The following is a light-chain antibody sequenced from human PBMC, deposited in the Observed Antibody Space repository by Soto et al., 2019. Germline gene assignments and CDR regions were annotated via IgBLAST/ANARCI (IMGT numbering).Light chain of an antibody. J-gene: IGKJ4*01. CDR2: DAS. CDR3: QQRSNSPT. V-gene: IGKV3-11*01. CDR1: QSVSSY. Sequence: IVLTQSPATLSLSPGERATLSCRASQSVSSYLAWYQQKPGQAPRLLIYDASNRATGIPARFSGSGSGTDFTLTISSLEPEDFAVYYSQQRSNSPTFGGGT.